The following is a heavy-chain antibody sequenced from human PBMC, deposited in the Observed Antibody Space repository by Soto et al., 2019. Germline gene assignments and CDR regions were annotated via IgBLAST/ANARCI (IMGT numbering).Heavy chain of an antibody. D-gene: IGHD4-17*01. Sequence: ASVKVSCKASGGTFSSYAMSWVRQAPGKGLEWVSALTPSGGETYYADSVKGRFTISRDNSMNALYLQMNSLRIEDTAVYYCAHPRGYGVFDAYDIWGQGTMVTVSS. J-gene: IGHJ3*02. CDR2: LTPSGGET. CDR3: AHPRGYGVFDAYDI. V-gene: IGHV3-23*01. CDR1: GGTFSSYA.